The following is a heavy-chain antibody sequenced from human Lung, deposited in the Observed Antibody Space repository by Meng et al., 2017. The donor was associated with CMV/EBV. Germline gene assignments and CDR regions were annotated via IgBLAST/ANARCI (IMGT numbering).Heavy chain of an antibody. CDR3: ARDSEAADY. CDR1: GYTFNSMA. Sequence: QVKRGQSESGCERPGAERRIHCKASGYTFNSMAMNWVRPAPGQGLEWMGWINTNTGNPTYAQGFTGRFVFSLDTSVSTAYLQISSLKAEDTAVYYCARDSEAADYWGQGTLVTVSS. V-gene: IGHV7-4-1*02. D-gene: IGHD6-25*01. CDR2: INTNTGNP. J-gene: IGHJ4*02.